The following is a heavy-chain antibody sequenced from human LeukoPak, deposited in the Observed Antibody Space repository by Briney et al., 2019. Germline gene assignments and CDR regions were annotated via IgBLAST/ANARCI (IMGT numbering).Heavy chain of an antibody. V-gene: IGHV3-30*02. CDR1: GFTFSSYG. CDR2: IRYDGGNQ. D-gene: IGHD3-22*01. CDR3: AKDGDDCIDF. J-gene: IGHJ4*02. Sequence: GGSLRLSCAASGFTFSSYGMHWVRQAPGKGLEWVAFIRYDGGNQYYADSVKGRFTISRDNSKNTMSLQMNSLRAEDTAVYYCAKDGDDCIDFWGQGTLVTVSS.